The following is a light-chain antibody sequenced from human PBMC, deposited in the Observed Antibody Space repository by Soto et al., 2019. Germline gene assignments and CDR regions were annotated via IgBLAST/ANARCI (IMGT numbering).Light chain of an antibody. J-gene: IGLJ2*01. Sequence: QSALTQPASVSGSPGQSITISCSGSSSDVGGYDYVSWYQQHPGKAPKLIIFDVSNRPSGVSNRFSGSKSDNTASLTISGLQAEDEADYYCSSYTSRSTMVFGGGTKVTVL. CDR3: SSYTSRSTMV. CDR2: DVS. V-gene: IGLV2-14*03. CDR1: SSDVGGYDY.